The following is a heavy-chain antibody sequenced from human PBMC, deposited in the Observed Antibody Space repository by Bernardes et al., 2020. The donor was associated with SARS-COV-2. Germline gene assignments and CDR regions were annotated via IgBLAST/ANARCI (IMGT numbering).Heavy chain of an antibody. CDR2: IYPSDSDA. Sequence: GESRKISCKGSGYIFTSYWIVWVRQMPGKGLEWMGIIYPSDSDARYSPSFQGQVTISVDKSINTAYLQWSSLKASDTAIYYCARRYGSGSLGMDVWGQGTTVTVSS. CDR1: GYIFTSYW. CDR3: ARRYGSGSLGMDV. V-gene: IGHV5-51*01. J-gene: IGHJ6*02. D-gene: IGHD3-10*01.